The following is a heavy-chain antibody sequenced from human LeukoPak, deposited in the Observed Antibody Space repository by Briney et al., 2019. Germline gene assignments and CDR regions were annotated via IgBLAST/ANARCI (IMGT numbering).Heavy chain of an antibody. CDR2: ISGSGGST. V-gene: IGHV3-23*01. CDR3: ANIWFGESNFDY. D-gene: IGHD3-10*01. J-gene: IGHJ4*02. Sequence: PGGSLRLSCAASGFTFSSYAMSWVRQAPGKGLEWVSAISGSGGSTYYADSVKGRFTISRDNSKNTLYLQMNSLRAEDTAVYYCANIWFGESNFDYWGQGTLVTVSS. CDR1: GFTFSSYA.